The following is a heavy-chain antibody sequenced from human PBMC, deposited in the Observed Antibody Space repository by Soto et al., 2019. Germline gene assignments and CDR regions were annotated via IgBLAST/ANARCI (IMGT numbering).Heavy chain of an antibody. Sequence: QVQLQQWGAGLLKPSETLSLTCAVYGGSFSGYYWSWIRQPPGKGLEWIGEINHSGSTNYNPSLKSRVTISVDTSKNQVSLKLSSVTAADTAVYYCARDSSGYGRVVYWGQGTLVTVSS. CDR2: INHSGST. V-gene: IGHV4-34*01. J-gene: IGHJ4*02. CDR1: GGSFSGYY. D-gene: IGHD3-22*01. CDR3: ARDSSGYGRVVY.